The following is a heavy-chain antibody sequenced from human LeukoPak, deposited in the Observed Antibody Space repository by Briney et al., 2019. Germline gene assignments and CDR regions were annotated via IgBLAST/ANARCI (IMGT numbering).Heavy chain of an antibody. V-gene: IGHV4-59*08. CDR2: IYYSGST. CDR1: GGSISSDY. J-gene: IGHJ6*02. D-gene: IGHD1-26*01. CDR3: AGRSLGRKVGYYYGMDV. Sequence: SETLSLTCTVSGGSISSDYWSWIRQPPGKGLEWIGYIYYSGSTNYNPSLKSRATISVGTSKKQFSLKLSSVTAADTAVYFCAGRSLGRKVGYYYGMDVWGQGTTVTVSS.